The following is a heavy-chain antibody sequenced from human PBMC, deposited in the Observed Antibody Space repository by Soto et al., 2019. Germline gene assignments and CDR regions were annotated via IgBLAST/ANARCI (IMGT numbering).Heavy chain of an antibody. V-gene: IGHV4-30-4*01. CDR3: AVRMYWSGGSGYGGYYFDY. J-gene: IGHJ4*02. Sequence: QVQLQESGPGLVKPSQTLSLTCTVSGGSISSGDYSWSWLRQPPGKGLEWIGYIYYSGRTYYNPSLKSRVTISVDQAKKHCSLKLSSVAAADTAGYYGAVRMYWSGGSGYGGYYFDYWGQGTQVTVSS. CDR1: GGSISSGDYS. D-gene: IGHD2-15*01. CDR2: IYYSGRT.